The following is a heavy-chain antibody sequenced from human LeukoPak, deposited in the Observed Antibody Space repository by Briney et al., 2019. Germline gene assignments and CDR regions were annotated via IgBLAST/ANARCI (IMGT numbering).Heavy chain of an antibody. V-gene: IGHV3-48*04. CDR1: GFTFSSYS. J-gene: IGHJ4*02. CDR3: ARGTMALFDY. D-gene: IGHD4/OR15-4a*01. Sequence: GGSLRLSCAASGFTFSSYSMNWVRQAPGKGLEWVSYISSSSSTIYYADSVKGRFTISRDNAKNSLYLQMNSLRAEDTAVYYCARGTMALFDYWGQGTLVTVSS. CDR2: ISSSSSTI.